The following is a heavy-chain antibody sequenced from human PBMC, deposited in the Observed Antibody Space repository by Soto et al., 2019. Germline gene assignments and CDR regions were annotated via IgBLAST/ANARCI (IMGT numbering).Heavy chain of an antibody. CDR1: GFTFSSYG. V-gene: IGHV3-33*01. J-gene: IGHJ6*02. D-gene: IGHD6-19*01. Sequence: PGGSLRLSCAASGFTFSSYGMHWVRQAPGKGLEWVAVIWYDGSNKYYADSVKGRFTISRDNSKNTLYLQMNSLRAEDTAVYYCARVMTYIRGWYNLDYGMDVCGQVTTVTVS. CDR2: IWYDGSNK. CDR3: ARVMTYIRGWYNLDYGMDV.